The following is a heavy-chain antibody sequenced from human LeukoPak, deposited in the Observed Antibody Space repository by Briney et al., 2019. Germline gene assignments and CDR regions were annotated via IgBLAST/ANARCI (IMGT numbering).Heavy chain of an antibody. V-gene: IGHV3-48*01. Sequence: GGSLRLSCVASGFTFSSYSMNWVRRAPGKGLEWVSYIHSSGRTTHYADSVKGRFTISRDDAENSLYLQMNSLRAEDTAVYHCARDHLTSFFDTRGYYPHWGQGTLVTVSS. CDR3: ARDHLTSFFDTRGYYPH. D-gene: IGHD3-3*01. J-gene: IGHJ4*02. CDR1: GFTFSSYS. CDR2: IHSSGRTT.